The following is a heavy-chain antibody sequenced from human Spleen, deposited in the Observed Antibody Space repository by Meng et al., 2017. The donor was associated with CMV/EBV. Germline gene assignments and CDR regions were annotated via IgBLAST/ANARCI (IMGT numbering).Heavy chain of an antibody. Sequence: GGSLRLSCAASGFTLSRFWMHWVRQVPGKGLVWVSRINSDASSISYVDSVKGRFTISRDNAKNTLYLQMNSLRVEDTAVYYCARGAAYGGQGTLVTVSS. V-gene: IGHV3-74*01. CDR2: INSDASSI. J-gene: IGHJ4*02. CDR3: ARGAAY. CDR1: GFTLSRFW.